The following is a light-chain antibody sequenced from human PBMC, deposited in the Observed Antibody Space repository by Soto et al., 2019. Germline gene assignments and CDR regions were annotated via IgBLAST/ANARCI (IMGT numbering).Light chain of an antibody. CDR3: AAWDDSLSGRV. Sequence: QSVLTQPPSASGTPGQRVTISCSGSSSNIGTYSVSWYQHFPGTAPRLLIYSDNQRPSGVPDRFSGSKSGTSASLAISGLRSEDEADYYCAAWDDSLSGRVFGGGTKLTVL. J-gene: IGLJ3*02. V-gene: IGLV1-47*02. CDR1: SSNIGTYS. CDR2: SDN.